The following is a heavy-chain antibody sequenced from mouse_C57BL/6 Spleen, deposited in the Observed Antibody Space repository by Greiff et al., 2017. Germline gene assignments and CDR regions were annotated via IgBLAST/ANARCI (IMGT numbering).Heavy chain of an antibody. CDR1: GYTFTSYW. Sequence: VQLQQPGAELVKPGASVKLSCKASGYTFTSYWMQWVKQRPGQGLEWIGEIDPSDSYTNYNQKFKGKATLTVDTSSSTAYMQLSSLTSEDSAVYYCAREGTTVVDYAMDYWGQGTSVTVSS. D-gene: IGHD1-1*01. CDR3: AREGTTVVDYAMDY. V-gene: IGHV1-50*01. J-gene: IGHJ4*01. CDR2: IDPSDSYT.